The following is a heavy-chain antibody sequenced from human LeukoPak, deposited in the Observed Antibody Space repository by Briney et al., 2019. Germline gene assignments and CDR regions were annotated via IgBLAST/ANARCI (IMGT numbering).Heavy chain of an antibody. V-gene: IGHV3-48*04. D-gene: IGHD2-2*01. J-gene: IGHJ4*02. CDR1: GLTLSSYA. CDR2: ISSSGSTI. CDR3: AKGCIVVVPAAMDY. Sequence: GGSLRLSCAASGLTLSSYAVSWVRQAPGKGLEWVSYISSSGSTIYYADSVKGRFTISRDNAKNSLYLQMNSLRAEDTAVYYCAKGCIVVVPAAMDYWGQGTLVTVSS.